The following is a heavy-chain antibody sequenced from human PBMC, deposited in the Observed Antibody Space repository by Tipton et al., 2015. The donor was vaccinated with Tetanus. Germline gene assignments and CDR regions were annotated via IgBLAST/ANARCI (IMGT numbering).Heavy chain of an antibody. Sequence: TLSLTCTVSGGSISGYYWTWIRQPPGKGLEWIGYIYYNGTTSYNPSLKSRVTISVDTSKNQFSLKLSSVTAADRAVYYCARRIPVFGVVIIDAFDLWAQGTMVTVSS. D-gene: IGHD3-3*01. CDR2: IYYNGTT. V-gene: IGHV4-59*01. CDR3: ARRIPVFGVVIIDAFDL. CDR1: GGSISGYY. J-gene: IGHJ3*01.